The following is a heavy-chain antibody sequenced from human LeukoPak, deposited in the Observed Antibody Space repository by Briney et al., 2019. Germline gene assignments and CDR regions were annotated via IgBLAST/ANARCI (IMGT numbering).Heavy chain of an antibody. Sequence: GGSLRLSCAASGFTFSNAWMSWVRQAPGKGLEWVGRTKSKTDGGTTDYAAPVKGRFTISRDDSKNTLYLQMNSLKTEDTAVYYCTTDSGVFDPWGQGTLVTVSS. CDR3: TTDSGVFDP. V-gene: IGHV3-15*01. CDR2: TKSKTDGGTT. D-gene: IGHD3-10*01. CDR1: GFTFSNAW. J-gene: IGHJ5*02.